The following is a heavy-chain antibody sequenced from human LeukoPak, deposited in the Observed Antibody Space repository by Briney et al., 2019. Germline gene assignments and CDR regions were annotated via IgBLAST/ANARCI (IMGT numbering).Heavy chain of an antibody. J-gene: IGHJ4*02. CDR1: GFTFSSYA. CDR2: ISYDGSNE. Sequence: GGSLRLSCAASGFTFSSYAMHWVRQAPGKGLEWVAFISYDGSNEYHADSVKGRFTISRDNSKNTLYLQMNSLRAEDTAVYYCARAVVGTPDYWGQGTLVTVSS. V-gene: IGHV3-30-3*01. CDR3: ARAVVGTPDY. D-gene: IGHD4-23*01.